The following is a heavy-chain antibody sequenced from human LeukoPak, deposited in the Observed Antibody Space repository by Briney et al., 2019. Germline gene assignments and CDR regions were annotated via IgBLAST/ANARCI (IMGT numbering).Heavy chain of an antibody. Sequence: SETLSLTCTVSGDSISSYYWNWIRQPPGKGLEWIGYIYHSGISSTHYNPSLKSRVLISIDTSQNHFSLRLNSVTAADTAVYYCARNTVVTGPSVWAQGTLVAVSS. CDR2: IYHSGISST. D-gene: IGHD2-21*02. J-gene: IGHJ4*02. CDR1: GDSISSYY. CDR3: ARNTVVTGPSV. V-gene: IGHV4-59*01.